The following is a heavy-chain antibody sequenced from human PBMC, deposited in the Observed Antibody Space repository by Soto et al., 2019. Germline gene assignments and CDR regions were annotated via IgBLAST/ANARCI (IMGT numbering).Heavy chain of an antibody. CDR1: GYTFTGYY. V-gene: IGHV1-2*02. D-gene: IGHD6-6*01. J-gene: IGHJ6*02. CDR3: ARDYGEQLASYYYYGMDV. CDR2: INPNSGGT. Sequence: ASVKVSCKASGYTFTGYYMHWVRQAPGQGLEWMGWINPNSGGTNYAQKFQGRVTVTRDTSISTAYMELSRLRSDDTAVYYCARDYGEQLASYYYYGMDVWGQGTTVTVSS.